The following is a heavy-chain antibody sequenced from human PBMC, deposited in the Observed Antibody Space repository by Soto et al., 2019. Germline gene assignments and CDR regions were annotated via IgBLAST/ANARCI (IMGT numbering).Heavy chain of an antibody. CDR3: ARAIRRGGGFDY. CDR2: IYHRGTT. CDR1: GGSISSYY. Sequence: QVQLQESGPGLVKPSETLSLTCTVSGGSISSYYWSWIRQPPGKGLEWIAYIYHRGTTNYSPSLKGRVTLPADMSKTQFSLKLSSVTAADTAVYYCARAIRRGGGFDYWGQGTLVTVSS. V-gene: IGHV4-59*01. J-gene: IGHJ4*02. D-gene: IGHD3-10*01.